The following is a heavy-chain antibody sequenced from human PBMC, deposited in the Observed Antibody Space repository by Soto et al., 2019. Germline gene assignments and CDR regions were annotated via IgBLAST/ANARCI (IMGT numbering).Heavy chain of an antibody. V-gene: IGHV3-11*01. Sequence: GGSLRLSCAASGFTFSDYYMSWIRQAPGKGLEWVSYISSSGSTIYYADSVKGRFTISRDNAKNSLYLQMNSLRAEDTAVYYCARARDYYGSGSYYLGVYYFDYWGQGTLVTVSS. CDR1: GFTFSDYY. D-gene: IGHD3-10*01. CDR3: ARARDYYGSGSYYLGVYYFDY. CDR2: ISSSGSTI. J-gene: IGHJ4*02.